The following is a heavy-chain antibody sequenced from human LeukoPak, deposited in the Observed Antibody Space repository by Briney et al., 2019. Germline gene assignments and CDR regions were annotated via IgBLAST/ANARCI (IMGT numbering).Heavy chain of an antibody. CDR1: GFIFSNYG. Sequence: PGGSLILSCAASGFIFSNYGMHWVRQAPGKGLEWVAFIRYDESNKFYADSVKGRFTISRDNSKNILFLQMNSLRAEDTAVYYCATMQWLEGVDWFDPWGQGTLVTVSS. V-gene: IGHV3-30*02. CDR3: ATMQWLEGVDWFDP. J-gene: IGHJ5*02. CDR2: IRYDESNK. D-gene: IGHD6-19*01.